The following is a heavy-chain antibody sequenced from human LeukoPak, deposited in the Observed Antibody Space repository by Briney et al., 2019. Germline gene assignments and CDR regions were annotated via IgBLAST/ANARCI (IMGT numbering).Heavy chain of an antibody. Sequence: SETLSLTCTVSGGTISSYYWSWIRQPPGKGLEWIGYIYYSGSTNCNPSLKSRVTISVDTSKNQFSLKLSSVTAADTVVYYCARDPGAVGASTFDYWGQGTLVTVSS. CDR3: ARDPGAVGASTFDY. J-gene: IGHJ4*02. D-gene: IGHD1-26*01. CDR1: GGTISSYY. CDR2: IYYSGST. V-gene: IGHV4-59*12.